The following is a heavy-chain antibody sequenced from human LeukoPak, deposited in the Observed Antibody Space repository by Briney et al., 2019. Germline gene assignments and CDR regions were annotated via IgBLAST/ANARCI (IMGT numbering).Heavy chain of an antibody. V-gene: IGHV1-2*02. CDR3: ARDQASSDGDYVTYYFDY. J-gene: IGHJ4*02. CDR1: GYTFTGYY. D-gene: IGHD4-17*01. Sequence: ASVKVSCKASGYTFTGYYMHWVRQAPGQGLEWMGWINPNSGGTNYAQKFQGRVTMTRDTSTSTVYMELSSLRSEDTAVYYCARDQASSDGDYVTYYFDYWGQGTLVTVSS. CDR2: INPNSGGT.